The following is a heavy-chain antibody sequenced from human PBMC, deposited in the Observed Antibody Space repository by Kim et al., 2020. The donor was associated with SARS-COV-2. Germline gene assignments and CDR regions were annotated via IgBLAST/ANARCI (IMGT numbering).Heavy chain of an antibody. CDR2: ISGSGGST. D-gene: IGHD2-2*01. CDR3: AKDCLFGRAYGVVVPAFPYYSDY. CDR1: GFTFSSYA. Sequence: GGSLRLSCAASGFTFSSYAMSWVRQAPGKGLEWVSAISGSGGSTYYADSVKGRFTISRDNSKNTLYLQMNSLRAEDTAVYYCAKDCLFGRAYGVVVPAFPYYSDYWGQGALVTVSS. V-gene: IGHV3-23*01. J-gene: IGHJ4*02.